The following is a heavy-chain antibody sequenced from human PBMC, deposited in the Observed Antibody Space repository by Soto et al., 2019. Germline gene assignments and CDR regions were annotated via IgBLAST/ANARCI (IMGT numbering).Heavy chain of an antibody. CDR2: IYYSGST. D-gene: IGHD2-2*01. J-gene: IGHJ6*02. V-gene: IGHV4-31*03. CDR3: ARDLPVLVPAAMGHYYYYGMDV. CDR1: GGSISSGGYY. Sequence: QVQLQESGPGLVKPSQTLSLTCTVSGGSISSGGYYWSWIRQHPGKGLEWIGYIYYSGSTYYNPSLKSRVTISVDTSKNQFSLKLSSVTAADTAVYYCARDLPVLVPAAMGHYYYYGMDVWGQGTLVTVSS.